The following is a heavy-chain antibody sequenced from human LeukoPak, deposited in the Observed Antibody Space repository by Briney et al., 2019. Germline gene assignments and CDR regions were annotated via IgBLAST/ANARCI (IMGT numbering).Heavy chain of an antibody. CDR1: GFSFTDFY. CDR3: AREGSYRGSNTHDY. Sequence: GESLKISCKGSGFSFTDFYIGWVRQMPGKGLEWMGIIYPGDSFTRYSPSFEGQVTMSADKSIGTVYLQWNSLKASDTAMYYRAREGSYRGSNTHDYWGQGTLVTVSS. V-gene: IGHV5-51*01. J-gene: IGHJ4*02. D-gene: IGHD1-26*01. CDR2: IYPGDSFT.